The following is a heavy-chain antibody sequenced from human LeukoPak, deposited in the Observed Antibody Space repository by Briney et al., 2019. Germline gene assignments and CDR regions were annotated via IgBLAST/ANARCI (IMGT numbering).Heavy chain of an antibody. Sequence: PGGSLRLSCAASGFTFSRYAMNWVRQAPGKGLEWVSGISGRGSSTYYADSVQGRFTISRDNSKNTLYLQMNSLRAEDTAVYYCAKEALNYDFWSGLSYYYYGMDVWGQGTTVTVSP. D-gene: IGHD3-3*01. V-gene: IGHV3-23*01. CDR1: GFTFSRYA. CDR2: ISGRGSST. CDR3: AKEALNYDFWSGLSYYYYGMDV. J-gene: IGHJ6*01.